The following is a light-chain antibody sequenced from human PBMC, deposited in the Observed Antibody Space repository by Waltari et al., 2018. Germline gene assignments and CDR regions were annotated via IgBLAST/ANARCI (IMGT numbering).Light chain of an antibody. V-gene: IGKV1-27*01. J-gene: IGKJ1*01. CDR1: QGIRNY. CDR3: LKYISAPWT. Sequence: DIQMTQSPSSLSASVADRVTITCRASQGIRNYLAWYQQKPGKVPKVLIYAASTLQSGVPSRFSGSGSGTGFSLTISSLQPEDVATYYCLKYISAPWTFGQGTTVEIK. CDR2: AAS.